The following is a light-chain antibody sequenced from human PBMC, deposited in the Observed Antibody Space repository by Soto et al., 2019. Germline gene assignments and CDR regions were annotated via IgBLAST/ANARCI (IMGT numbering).Light chain of an antibody. CDR3: QQRSNWRELT. CDR1: QSVSSY. CDR2: DAS. V-gene: IGKV3-11*01. Sequence: EIVLTQSPATLSLSPGERATLSCRASQSVSSYLAWYQQKPGRAPRLLIYDASNRATGIPARFSGSGSGTDFTLTISSLEPEDFAVYYCQQRSNWRELTFGGGTKVEIK. J-gene: IGKJ4*01.